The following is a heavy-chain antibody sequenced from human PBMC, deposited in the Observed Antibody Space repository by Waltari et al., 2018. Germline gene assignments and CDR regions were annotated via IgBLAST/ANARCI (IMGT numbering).Heavy chain of an antibody. Sequence: EGQLVESGGGLVQPGGSLKLSWAAAGFAFSSFWMHWVRQVPGQGLVWFSRINSDGSDTSYADSVRGRFTVSRDNAKNMVYLQMKSLRAEDTAIYYCTRDSPSWIWGQGTMVSVSS. CDR3: TRDSPSWI. J-gene: IGHJ3*02. CDR1: GFAFSSFW. CDR2: INSDGSDT. V-gene: IGHV3-74*01.